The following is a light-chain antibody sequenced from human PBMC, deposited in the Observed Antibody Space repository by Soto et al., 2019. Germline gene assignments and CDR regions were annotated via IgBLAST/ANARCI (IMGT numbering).Light chain of an antibody. CDR1: QGINNY. CDR3: QKYNSAPGT. J-gene: IGKJ3*01. V-gene: IGKV1-27*01. CDR2: AAS. Sequence: DIQITQSPSSLSASVGDRVTITCRASQGINNYLAWYQQKPGKVPKLLIYAASTLQSEVPSRFSGSGSGTDFTLTISSMQPEDVANYYCQKYNSAPGTLGPGTKVDXK.